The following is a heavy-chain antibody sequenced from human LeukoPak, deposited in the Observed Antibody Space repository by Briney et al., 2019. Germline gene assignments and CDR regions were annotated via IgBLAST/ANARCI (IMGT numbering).Heavy chain of an antibody. CDR1: GGTFSSYA. Sequence: GASVKVSCKASGGTFSSYAISWVRQAPGQGLEWMGGIIPIFGTANYAQKFQGRVTITADESTSTAYMELSSLRSEDTAVYYCASGLPYYYDSSGYLVRVDYYYGMDVWGQGTTVTVSS. CDR3: ASGLPYYYDSSGYLVRVDYYYGMDV. J-gene: IGHJ6*02. V-gene: IGHV1-69*13. CDR2: IIPIFGTA. D-gene: IGHD3-22*01.